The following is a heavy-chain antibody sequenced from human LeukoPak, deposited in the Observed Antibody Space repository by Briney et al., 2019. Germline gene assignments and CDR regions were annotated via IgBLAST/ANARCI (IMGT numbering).Heavy chain of an antibody. Sequence: ASVTVSCKASGYTFTGYYMHWVRQAPGQGLEWMGWINPNSGGTNYAQKFQGRVTMTRDTSISTAYMELSRLRSEDTAVYYCARDLVMADYWGQGTLVTVSS. D-gene: IGHD5-24*01. CDR1: GYTFTGYY. J-gene: IGHJ4*02. CDR3: ARDLVMADY. CDR2: INPNSGGT. V-gene: IGHV1-2*02.